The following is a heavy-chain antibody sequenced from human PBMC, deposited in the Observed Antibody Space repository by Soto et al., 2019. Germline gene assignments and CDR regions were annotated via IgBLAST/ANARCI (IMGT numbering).Heavy chain of an antibody. CDR3: AIDRSYSSDWAVTPFDY. V-gene: IGHV3-23*01. Sequence: EMQLLESGGGLVQPGGSLRLSCAASGFTFSNFAMSWVRQAPGKGLEWVSLISGSGASTSYADSVKGRFTVSRDNSKNTLYLQMNTLRADDPAVYYCAIDRSYSSDWAVTPFDYWGQGTLVTVSS. D-gene: IGHD6-19*01. J-gene: IGHJ4*02. CDR1: GFTFSNFA. CDR2: ISGSGAST.